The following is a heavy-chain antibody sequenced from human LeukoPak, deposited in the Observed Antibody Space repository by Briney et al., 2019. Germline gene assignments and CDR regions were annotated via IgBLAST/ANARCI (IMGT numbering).Heavy chain of an antibody. V-gene: IGHV3-21*01. Sequence: GGSLRLSCAASGFTFSSYSMNWVRQAPGKGLEWVSSISSSSSYIYYADSVKGRFTISRDNAKNSMYLQMNSLRADDTAVYYCARAVAAIRFLEWLLDAFDIWGQGTMVTVSS. CDR3: ARAVAAIRFLEWLLDAFDI. CDR1: GFTFSSYS. CDR2: ISSSSSYI. J-gene: IGHJ3*02. D-gene: IGHD3-3*01.